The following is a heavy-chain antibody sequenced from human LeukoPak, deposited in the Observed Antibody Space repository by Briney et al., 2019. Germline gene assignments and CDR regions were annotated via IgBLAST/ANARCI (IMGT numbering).Heavy chain of an antibody. CDR1: GFTFSSYS. D-gene: IGHD4-11*01. CDR3: AKASRATLTTVINWLDS. Sequence: GGSLRLSCAASGFTFSSYSMNWVRQAPGKGLEWVAVISYDGSNKYYADSVKGRFTISRDNSKNTLYLQMNSLRVEDTAVYYCAKASRATLTTVINWLDSWGQGTPVTVSS. V-gene: IGHV3-30*18. CDR2: ISYDGSNK. J-gene: IGHJ5*01.